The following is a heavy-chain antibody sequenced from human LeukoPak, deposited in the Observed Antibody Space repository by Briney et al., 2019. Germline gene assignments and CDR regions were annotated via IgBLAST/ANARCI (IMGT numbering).Heavy chain of an antibody. CDR3: ARVGYCSSTSYEGIYYYYMDV. CDR2: TYYRSKWYN. CDR1: GDSVSSNSAA. V-gene: IGHV6-1*01. D-gene: IGHD2-2*01. Sequence: SQTLSLTCAISGDSVSSNSAAWNWIRQSPSRGLEWLGRTYYRSKWYNDYAVSVKSRITINPDTSKNQFSLQLNSVTPEDTAVYYCARVGYCSSTSYEGIYYYYMDVWGKGTTVTISS. J-gene: IGHJ6*03.